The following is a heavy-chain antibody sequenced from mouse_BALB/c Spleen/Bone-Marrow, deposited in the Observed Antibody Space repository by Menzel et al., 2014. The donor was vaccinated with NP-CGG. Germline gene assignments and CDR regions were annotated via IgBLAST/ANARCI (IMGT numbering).Heavy chain of an antibody. CDR3: TRVITTGSAWFAY. Sequence: EVKLMESGTVLARPGASVKMSCKASGYTFTSYWMHWVKQRPGQGLERIGTIYPGNSDTSYNQKFKGKAKLTAVTSTSTAYMELSSLTNEVSAVYYCTRVITTGSAWFAYWGQGTLVTVS. J-gene: IGHJ3*01. CDR2: IYPGNSDT. D-gene: IGHD2-4*01. V-gene: IGHV1-5*01. CDR1: GYTFTSYW.